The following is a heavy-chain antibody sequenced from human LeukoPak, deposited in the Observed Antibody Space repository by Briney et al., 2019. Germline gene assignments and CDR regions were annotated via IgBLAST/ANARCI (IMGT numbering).Heavy chain of an antibody. V-gene: IGHV3-30*18. CDR2: ISYDGSNK. Sequence: GGSLRLSCAASGFTFSSYGMHWVRQAPGKGLEWVAVISYDGSNKYYADSVKGRFTISRDNPKNTLYLQMNSLRAEDTAVFYCAKDGHYYDSSGYKSREYYFDYWGQGTLVTVSS. CDR3: AKDGHYYDSSGYKSREYYFDY. J-gene: IGHJ4*02. D-gene: IGHD3-22*01. CDR1: GFTFSSYG.